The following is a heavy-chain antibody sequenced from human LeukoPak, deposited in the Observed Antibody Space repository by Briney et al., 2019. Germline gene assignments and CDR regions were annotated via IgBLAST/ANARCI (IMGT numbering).Heavy chain of an antibody. D-gene: IGHD3-3*01. CDR2: INHSGST. Sequence: SETLSLTCAVYGGSFSGYYWSWIRQPPGKGLEWIGEINHSGSTNYNPSLKSRVTISVDTSKNQFSLKLSSVTAADTAVYYCARGKRTYYDFWSGYAGCYMDVWGKGTTVTVSS. J-gene: IGHJ6*03. CDR1: GGSFSGYY. V-gene: IGHV4-34*01. CDR3: ARGKRTYYDFWSGYAGCYMDV.